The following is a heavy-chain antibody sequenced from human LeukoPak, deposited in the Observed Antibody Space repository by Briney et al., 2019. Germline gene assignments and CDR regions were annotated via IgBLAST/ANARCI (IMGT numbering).Heavy chain of an antibody. CDR1: GFTFSSYW. J-gene: IGHJ4*02. Sequence: GGSLRLSCAASGFTFSSYWMSWVRQAPGKGLEWVANIKRDGSEKYYVDSVKGRFTISRDNAKNSLYLQMNSLRAEDTALYYCAKGIVVVVAATYFDYWGQGTLVTVSS. CDR3: AKGIVVVVAATYFDY. V-gene: IGHV3-7*03. CDR2: IKRDGSEK. D-gene: IGHD2-15*01.